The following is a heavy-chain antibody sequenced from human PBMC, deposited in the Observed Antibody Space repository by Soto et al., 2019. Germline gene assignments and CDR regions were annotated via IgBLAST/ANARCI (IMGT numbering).Heavy chain of an antibody. J-gene: IGHJ6*03. CDR3: AKDPTSTGYYYMDV. Sequence: GGSLRLSCAASGFTFDDYAMHWVRQAPGKGLEWVSGISWNSGSIGYADSVKGRFTISRDNAKNSLYLQMNSLRAEDTALYYCAKDPTSTGYYYMDVWGKGTTVTVSS. V-gene: IGHV3-9*01. D-gene: IGHD2-2*01. CDR2: ISWNSGSI. CDR1: GFTFDDYA.